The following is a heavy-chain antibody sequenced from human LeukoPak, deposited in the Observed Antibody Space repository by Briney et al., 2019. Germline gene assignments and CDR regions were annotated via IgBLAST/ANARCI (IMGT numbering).Heavy chain of an antibody. CDR1: GFTVSSNY. V-gene: IGHV3-53*01. CDR2: IYSGGST. J-gene: IGHJ4*02. CDR3: ARNIAVAGTNY. Sequence: GGSLRLSCAASGFTVSSNYMSWVRQAPGKGLEWVSVIYSGGSTYYADSVKGRFTISRDNSENTLYLQMNSLRAEDTAVYYCARNIAVAGTNYWGQGTLVTVSS. D-gene: IGHD6-19*01.